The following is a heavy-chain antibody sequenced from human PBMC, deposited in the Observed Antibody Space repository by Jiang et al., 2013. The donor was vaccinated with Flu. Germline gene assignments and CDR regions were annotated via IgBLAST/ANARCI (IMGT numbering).Heavy chain of an antibody. CDR2: IYFTGRI. V-gene: IGHV4-61*01. D-gene: IGHD2-21*02. J-gene: IGHJ5*02. Sequence: GPGLVKPSETLSLTCTVSGDSVHSGTYYWSWIRQSPGKGLEWIGHIYFTGRIKYNPSLKSRVTISLDTSNNQFSLNLNSVTAADTAVYYCARAREDCGGDCPLGWFDPWGQGSLVTVSS. CDR1: GDSVHSGTYY. CDR3: ARAREDCGGDCPLGWFDP.